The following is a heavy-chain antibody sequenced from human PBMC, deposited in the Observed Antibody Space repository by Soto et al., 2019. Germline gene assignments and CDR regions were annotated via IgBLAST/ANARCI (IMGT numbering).Heavy chain of an antibody. J-gene: IGHJ3*02. CDR3: ARPEYYYDSSGCYPDAFDI. D-gene: IGHD3-22*01. CDR2: IKQDGSEK. Sequence: EVQLVESGGGLVQPGGSLRLSCAASGFTFSSYWMSWVRQAPGKGLEWVANIKQDGSEKYYVDSVKGRFTISRDNAKNSLYLQMNSLRAEDTAVYYCARPEYYYDSSGCYPDAFDIWGQGTMVTVSS. CDR1: GFTFSSYW. V-gene: IGHV3-7*01.